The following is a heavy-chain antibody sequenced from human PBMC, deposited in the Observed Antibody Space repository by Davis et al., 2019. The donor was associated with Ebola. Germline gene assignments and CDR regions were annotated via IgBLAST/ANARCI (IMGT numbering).Heavy chain of an antibody. V-gene: IGHV3-74*03. D-gene: IGHD2-2*01. J-gene: IGHJ4*02. CDR2: INSDGSTT. CDR3: ARVQYASTWYIDY. CDR1: GFTLSRHW. Sequence: PGGSLRLSCAASGFTLSRHWMHWVRQAPGKGLVWVSRINSDGSTTKYADSVKGRFTISRDNAKNTLYLQMRSLRVDDTAVYYCARVQYASTWYIDYWGQGTLVTVSS.